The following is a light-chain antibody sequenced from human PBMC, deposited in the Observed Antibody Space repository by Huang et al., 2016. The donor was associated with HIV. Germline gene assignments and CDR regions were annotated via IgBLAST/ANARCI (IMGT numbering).Light chain of an antibody. J-gene: IGKJ1*01. CDR1: QSVSSY. V-gene: IGKV3-11*01. Sequence: EIVLTQSPATLSLSPGERATLSCRASQSVSSYLAWYQQKPGQAPRLLIYDASNRATGIPARFSGSGSGTDFTLTISSLEPEDFAVYYCQQRSNWAFGQGTKVKV. CDR2: DAS. CDR3: QQRSNWA.